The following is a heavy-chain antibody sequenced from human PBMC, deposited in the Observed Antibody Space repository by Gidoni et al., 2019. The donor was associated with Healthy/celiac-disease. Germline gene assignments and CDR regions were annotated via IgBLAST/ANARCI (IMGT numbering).Heavy chain of an antibody. CDR1: GFTFSSYA. D-gene: IGHD3-3*01. CDR2: ISGSGDDT. V-gene: IGHV3-23*01. CDR3: AKSDDIWSGMYYFDY. J-gene: IGHJ4*02. Sequence: EVQLLESGGGLVQPGGSLRLSCAASGFTFSSYAMSWVRQAPGKGLEWVSGISGSGDDTYYADSVKGRFTISRDNSKNTLYLQMNTLRAEDTAIYYCAKSDDIWSGMYYFDYWGQGTLVTVSS.